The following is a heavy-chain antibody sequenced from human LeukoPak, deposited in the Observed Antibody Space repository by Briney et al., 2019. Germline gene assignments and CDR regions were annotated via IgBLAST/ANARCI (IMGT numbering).Heavy chain of an antibody. D-gene: IGHD1-14*01. Sequence: DSVKSRFTISRDNSKNTLYLQMNSLRAEDTAVYYCAKDSGTAYFDYWGQGTLVTVSS. V-gene: IGHV3-30*02. J-gene: IGHJ4*02. CDR3: AKDSGTAYFDY.